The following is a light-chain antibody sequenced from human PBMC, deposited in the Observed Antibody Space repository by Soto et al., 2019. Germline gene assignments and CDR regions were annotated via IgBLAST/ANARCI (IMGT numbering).Light chain of an antibody. CDR3: LQHNSYPRT. CDR1: QGIGND. Sequence: DLQMTQSPSSLSASVGDRVTITCRASQGIGNDLHWYQQQPGKAPKRLIYNAFNLQSGVPSRFSGSGSGTEFTLIISSLQHEDSATYYCLQHNSYPRTFGQGTKVETK. CDR2: NAF. V-gene: IGKV1-17*01. J-gene: IGKJ1*01.